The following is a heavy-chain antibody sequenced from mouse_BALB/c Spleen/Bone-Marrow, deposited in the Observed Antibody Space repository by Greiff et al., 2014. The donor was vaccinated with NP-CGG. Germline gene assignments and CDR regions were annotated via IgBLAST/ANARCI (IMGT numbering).Heavy chain of an antibody. V-gene: IGHV1-82*01. CDR1: GYAFSSSW. J-gene: IGHJ2*01. CDR3: ARSYYGSSYYFDY. CDR2: IYPGDGDT. Sequence: QVQLKESGPELAKPGASVKISCKASGYAFSSSWMNWVKQRPGQGLEWIGRIYPGDGDTNYNGKFKGKATLTADKSSSTAYMQLSSLTSVDSAVYFCARSYYGSSYYFDYWGQGTTLTVSS. D-gene: IGHD1-1*01.